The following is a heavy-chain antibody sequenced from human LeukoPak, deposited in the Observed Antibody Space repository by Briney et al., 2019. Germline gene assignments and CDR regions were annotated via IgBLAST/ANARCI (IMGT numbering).Heavy chain of an antibody. CDR2: ISAYNGNT. J-gene: IGHJ6*02. CDR1: GYTFTSYG. V-gene: IGHV1-18*01. CDR3: ASGVVPAAMKYYYGMDV. D-gene: IGHD2-2*01. Sequence: ASVKVSCKASGYTFTSYGISWVRQAPGQGLEWMGWISAYNGNTNYAQKLQGRVTTTTDTSTSTAYMELRSLRSDDTAVYYCASGVVPAAMKYYYGMDVWGQGTTVTVSS.